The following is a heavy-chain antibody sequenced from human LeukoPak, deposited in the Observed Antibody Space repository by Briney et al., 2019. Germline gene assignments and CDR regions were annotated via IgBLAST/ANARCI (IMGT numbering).Heavy chain of an antibody. V-gene: IGHV4-61*02. CDR3: AREYYDSSGYANSFDY. Sequence: SQTLSLTCTVSGGSISSGSYYWSWIRQPAGKGLEWIGRIYTSGSTNYNPSLKSRVTISVDTSKNQFSLKLRSVTAADTAVYYCAREYYDSSGYANSFDYWGQGTLVTVSS. D-gene: IGHD3-22*01. J-gene: IGHJ4*02. CDR2: IYTSGST. CDR1: GGSISSGSYY.